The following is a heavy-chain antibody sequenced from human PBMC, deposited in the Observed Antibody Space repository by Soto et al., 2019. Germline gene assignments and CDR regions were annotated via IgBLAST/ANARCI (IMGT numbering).Heavy chain of an antibody. D-gene: IGHD2-15*01. CDR3: AKLTVVTYHFDD. V-gene: IGHV3-23*01. J-gene: IGHJ4*02. CDR2: ISGSGGST. CDR1: GFTFSSYA. Sequence: GGSLRLSCAASGFTFSSYAMSWVRQAPGKGLGWVSAISGSGGSTYYADSVKGRFTISRDNSKNTLYLQMNSLRAEDTAVYYCAKLTVVTYHFDDWGQGTRVTVAS.